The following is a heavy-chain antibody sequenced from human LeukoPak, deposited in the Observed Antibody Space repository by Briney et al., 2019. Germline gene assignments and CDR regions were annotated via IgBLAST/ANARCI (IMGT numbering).Heavy chain of an antibody. D-gene: IGHD3/OR15-3a*01. CDR2: VYFNGDT. CDR1: SGSISSYY. CDR3: ARQFGLMRSYRHLDH. V-gene: IGHV4-59*08. Sequence: PSETLSLTCSLSSGSISSYYWTWLRQPPGKTLQWTGNVYFNGDTNFNPSLKSRVTISVDTSNNQFSLKLTSVTAADTAVYYCARQFGLMRSYRHLDHWGPGILVTVSA. J-gene: IGHJ4*02.